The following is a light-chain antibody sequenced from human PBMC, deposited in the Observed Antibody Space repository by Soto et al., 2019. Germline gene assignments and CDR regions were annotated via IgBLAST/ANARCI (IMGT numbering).Light chain of an antibody. V-gene: IGKV1-39*01. CDR1: QSISRY. J-gene: IGKJ2*01. Sequence: DIQMTQSPSSLSASVGDRVTITCRASQSISRYINWYQQKPGKAPKLLIYTASNLQSGVPSRFSGSGSGTDFTLTISSLQPEDFATYYCQQGYSTPYTFGQGTKVEIK. CDR3: QQGYSTPYT. CDR2: TAS.